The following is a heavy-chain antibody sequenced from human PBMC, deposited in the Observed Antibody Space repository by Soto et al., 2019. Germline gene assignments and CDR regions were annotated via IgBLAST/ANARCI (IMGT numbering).Heavy chain of an antibody. CDR2: ISHSGST. CDR1: GGSFSGYL. Sequence: QVKLQQWGAGLLKPSETLSLTCAVYGGSFSGYLWSWIRQTPGKGLEWIGEISHSGSTDYNPSLKRRVTISADQSKNQVSLKVSSVTAADTAVYYCGRLGATETTWGTDSWGQGSLVTVSS. CDR3: GRLGATETTWGTDS. D-gene: IGHD1-26*01. J-gene: IGHJ4*02. V-gene: IGHV4-34*01.